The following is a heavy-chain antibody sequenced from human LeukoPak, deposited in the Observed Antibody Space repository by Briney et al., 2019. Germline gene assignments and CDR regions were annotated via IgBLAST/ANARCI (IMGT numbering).Heavy chain of an antibody. J-gene: IGHJ4*02. V-gene: IGHV1-18*01. CDR1: GYTFTSYG. Sequence: ASVKVSCKASGYTFTSYGISWVRQAPGQGLEWMGWISAYNGNINYAQKLQGRVTMTTDTSTSTAYMELRSLRSDDTAVYYCARDKLGSRYSYGSSGFDYWGQGTLVTVSS. CDR3: ARDKLGSRYSYGSSGFDY. D-gene: IGHD5-18*01. CDR2: ISAYNGNI.